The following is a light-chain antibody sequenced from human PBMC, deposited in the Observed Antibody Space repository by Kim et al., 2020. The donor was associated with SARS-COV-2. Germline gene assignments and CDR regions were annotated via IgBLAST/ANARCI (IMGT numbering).Light chain of an antibody. CDR1: SSDVGAYNF. CDR3: ASYTTSRPWV. CDR2: DVN. J-gene: IGLJ3*02. Sequence: QSALTQPASVSGAPGQSITISCTGTSSDVGAYNFVSWFQQHPGKTPKLKIYDVNNRPSGVSDRFSGSKSGNTASLTISGLQPEDEADYYCASYTTSRPWVFGGRTQLTVL. V-gene: IGLV2-14*03.